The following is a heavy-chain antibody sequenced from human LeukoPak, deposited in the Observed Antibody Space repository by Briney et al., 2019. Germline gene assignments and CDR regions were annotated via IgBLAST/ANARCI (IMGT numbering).Heavy chain of an antibody. V-gene: IGHV3-30*03. CDR2: ISYDGNNK. CDR3: ARERSDSSSWYVFDY. J-gene: IGHJ4*02. Sequence: GRSLRLSCAASGFTFSSYGMRWVRQAPGKGLEWVASISYDGNNKYYADSVKGRFTISRDDSKNTLYLQMNSLRAEDTAVLYCARERSDSSSWYVFDYWGQGTLVTVSS. D-gene: IGHD6-13*01. CDR1: GFTFSSYG.